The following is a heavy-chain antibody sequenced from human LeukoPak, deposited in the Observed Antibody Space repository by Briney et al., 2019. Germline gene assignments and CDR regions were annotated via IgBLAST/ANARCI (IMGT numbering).Heavy chain of an antibody. CDR2: INPNSGGT. V-gene: IGHV1-2*02. CDR1: GYTFTGYY. J-gene: IGHJ6*02. D-gene: IGHD6-19*01. Sequence: GASVKVSCKASGYTFTGYYMHWVRQAPGQGLEWMGWINPNSGGTNYAQKFQGRVTMTRDTSISTAYMELSRLRCDDTAVYYCANIAVAGAYYYYGMDVWGQGTTVTVPS. CDR3: ANIAVAGAYYYYGMDV.